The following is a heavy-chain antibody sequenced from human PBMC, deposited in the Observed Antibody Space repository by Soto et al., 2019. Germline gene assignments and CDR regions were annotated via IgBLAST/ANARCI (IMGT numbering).Heavy chain of an antibody. CDR2: IYYSGST. Sequence: LSLTCTVSGGSISSYYWSWIRQPPGKGLEWIGYIYYSGSTNYNPSLKSRVTISVDTSKNQFSLKLSSVTAADTAVYYCARGVYYYDSSGQNPFFDYWGQGTLVTVS. V-gene: IGHV4-59*01. D-gene: IGHD3-22*01. CDR1: GGSISSYY. CDR3: ARGVYYYDSSGQNPFFDY. J-gene: IGHJ4*02.